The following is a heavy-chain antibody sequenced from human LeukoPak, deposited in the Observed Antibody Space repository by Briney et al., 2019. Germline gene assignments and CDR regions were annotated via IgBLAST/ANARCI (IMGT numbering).Heavy chain of an antibody. CDR3: AKGKGYSNSWYFDN. D-gene: IGHD6-13*01. V-gene: IGHV3-43*02. J-gene: IGHJ4*02. Sequence: GGSLRLSCAASGFTFGDYAMHWDRQAPGRGLEWVSLISGGTYYADSVKGRFTISRDNSKNSLYLQMNSLRTEDTALYYCAKGKGYSNSWYFDNWGQGTLVTVSS. CDR2: ISGGT. CDR1: GFTFGDYA.